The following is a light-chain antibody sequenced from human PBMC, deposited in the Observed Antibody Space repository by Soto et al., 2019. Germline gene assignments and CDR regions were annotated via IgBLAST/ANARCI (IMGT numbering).Light chain of an antibody. V-gene: IGLV2-14*01. CDR1: NSDLGSYDF. CDR3: SSYTTSSTRV. CDR2: KVS. J-gene: IGLJ3*02. Sequence: QSALTQPASVSGSPGQSITISCTGTNSDLGSYDFVSWYQHHPGTAPKLIHYKVSDRPSGVSSRFSGSKSGHTASLTISGLQAEDEGFYYCSSYTTSSTRVFGGGTKVTVL.